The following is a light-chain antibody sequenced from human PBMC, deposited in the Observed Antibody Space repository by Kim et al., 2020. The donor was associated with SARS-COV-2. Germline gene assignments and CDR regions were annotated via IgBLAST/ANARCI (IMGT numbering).Light chain of an antibody. J-gene: IGLJ1*01. CDR1: SSNIGSNT. Sequence: PPSASGTPGQGVTISCSGTSSNIGSNTINWYQHLPGRAPKLRSGVPDRFSGSKSGTSASLAISGLQSEDEADYYCATWDNSLNGYVFGTGTKVTVL. V-gene: IGLV1-44*01. CDR3: ATWDNSLNGYV.